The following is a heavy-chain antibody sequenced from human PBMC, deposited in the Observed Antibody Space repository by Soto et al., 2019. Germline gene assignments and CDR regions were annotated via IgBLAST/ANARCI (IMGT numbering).Heavy chain of an antibody. V-gene: IGHV4-31*03. CDR1: GGSISSGGYY. J-gene: IGHJ6*02. D-gene: IGHD1-1*01. Sequence: SETLSLTCTVSGGSISSGGYYWSWIRQHPGKGLDWIGYMYYSGSTYYNPSLKSRVTISVDTSKNQFSLKLSSVTAADTAVYYCSRFNWNVDYYGMDVWGQGTPVSVSS. CDR3: SRFNWNVDYYGMDV. CDR2: MYYSGST.